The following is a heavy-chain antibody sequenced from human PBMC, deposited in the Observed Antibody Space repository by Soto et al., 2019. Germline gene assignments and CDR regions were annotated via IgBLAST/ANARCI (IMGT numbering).Heavy chain of an antibody. CDR2: ISATGGGT. CDR3: ARDPSGDYVGAFEM. V-gene: IGHV3-23*01. Sequence: EVQLLASGGGSVQPGGSLRISCAASGFSFSNYAMTWVRHGPGKGLEWVSSISATGGGTYYSDSVKGRFTISRDNPKSTLFLQMESLKVEDAAVYYCARDPSGDYVGAFEMWGQGTVVAVSS. D-gene: IGHD3-10*02. J-gene: IGHJ3*02. CDR1: GFSFSNYA.